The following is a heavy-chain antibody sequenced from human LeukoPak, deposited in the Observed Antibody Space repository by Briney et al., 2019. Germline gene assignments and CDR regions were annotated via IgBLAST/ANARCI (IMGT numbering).Heavy chain of an antibody. D-gene: IGHD3-10*01. Sequence: SETLSLTCTVSGGSISTTSYYWVWIRQPPGKGLEWIASMYHTGTTYYNPSLKSRVTISVDTSNNQFSLRVSSVTAADTAVYYCAGSYHYNYFGLDVWGQGTTVTVSS. CDR3: AGSYHYNYFGLDV. CDR1: GGSISTTSYY. V-gene: IGHV4-39*01. CDR2: MYHTGTT. J-gene: IGHJ6*02.